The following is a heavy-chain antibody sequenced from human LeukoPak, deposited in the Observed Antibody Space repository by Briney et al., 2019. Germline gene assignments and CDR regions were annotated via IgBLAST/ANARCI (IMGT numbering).Heavy chain of an antibody. V-gene: IGHV1-8*02. CDR3: VRTPPNWGFDY. J-gene: IGHJ4*02. D-gene: IGHD7-27*01. Sequence: ASVTVSFTASGYTFTIYYMHWVRQAPGQGLEWLGWMSPNSGDTGYAQKFQGRVTMTSDSSISTAYMELSSLRSEDTAIYYCVRTPPNWGFDYWGQGTLVTVSS. CDR2: MSPNSGDT. CDR1: GYTFTIYY.